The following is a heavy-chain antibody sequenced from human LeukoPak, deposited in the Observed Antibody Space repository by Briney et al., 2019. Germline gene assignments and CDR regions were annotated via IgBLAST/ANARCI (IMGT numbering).Heavy chain of an antibody. Sequence: PSETLSLTCTVSGGSISGYYWSWIRQPPGKGLEWIGFVHYSGNTKYSPSLQSRVTMSVDTAKNQFTLKLFSVTAADTAVYYCARLRPDTNPFDYWGQGTLVTVSS. D-gene: IGHD1-14*01. J-gene: IGHJ4*02. V-gene: IGHV4-59*08. CDR3: ARLRPDTNPFDY. CDR2: VHYSGNT. CDR1: GGSISGYY.